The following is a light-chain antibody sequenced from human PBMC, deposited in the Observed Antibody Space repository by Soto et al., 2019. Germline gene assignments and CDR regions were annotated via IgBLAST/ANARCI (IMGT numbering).Light chain of an antibody. J-gene: IGKJ1*01. CDR1: QSISSW. CDR3: HQYYTFSET. Sequence: DIQMTQSPSTLSASVGDRVTITCRASQSISSWLAWYQQKPGKAPKLLIYKASSLQSGVPSRFSGSGSGTEFTLTISSLQPDDFATYYCHQYYTFSETFGQGTKVEMK. CDR2: KAS. V-gene: IGKV1-5*03.